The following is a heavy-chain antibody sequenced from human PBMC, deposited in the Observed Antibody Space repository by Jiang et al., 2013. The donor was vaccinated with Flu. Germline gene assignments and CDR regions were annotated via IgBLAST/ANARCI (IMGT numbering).Heavy chain of an antibody. CDR2: IYYSGST. J-gene: IGHJ4*02. V-gene: IGHV4-59*12. CDR3: ARAEKYSGFELPYFVY. D-gene: IGHD5-12*01. CDR1: GGSISSYY. Sequence: GLVKPSETLSLTCTVSGGSISSYYWSWIRQPPGKGLEWIGYIYYSGSTNYNPSLKSRVTLLVDTSKNHFSLKLRFVTAADTAVYYCARAEKYSGFELPYFVYWGQGILVTVSS.